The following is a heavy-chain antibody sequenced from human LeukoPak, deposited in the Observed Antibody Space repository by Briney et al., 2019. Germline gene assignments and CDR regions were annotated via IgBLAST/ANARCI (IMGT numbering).Heavy chain of an antibody. J-gene: IGHJ4*02. CDR3: ARRGQIPVAAAGISFAESCDY. Sequence: GSSVKVSCKASGGTFSSYAISWVRQAPGQGLEWMGRIIPIIGIANYAQKFQGRVTITADKSTSTAYMELSSLRSDDTAVYYCARRGQIPVAAAGISFAESCDYWGQGTLVTVSS. V-gene: IGHV1-69*04. D-gene: IGHD6-13*01. CDR1: GGTFSSYA. CDR2: IIPIIGIA.